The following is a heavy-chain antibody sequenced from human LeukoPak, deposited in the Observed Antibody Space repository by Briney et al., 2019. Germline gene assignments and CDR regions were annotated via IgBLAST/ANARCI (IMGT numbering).Heavy chain of an antibody. CDR2: ISSSGSTI. CDR1: GFTFSSYE. J-gene: IGHJ4*02. V-gene: IGHV3-48*03. D-gene: IGHD3-16*02. Sequence: GGSLRLSCAASGFTFSSYEMNWVRQAPGKGLEWVSYISSSGSTIYYADSVKGRFTVSRDNAKNSLHLQMNSLRAEDTAVYYCVRDRGISFYFDYWGQGTLVTVSS. CDR3: VRDRGISFYFDY.